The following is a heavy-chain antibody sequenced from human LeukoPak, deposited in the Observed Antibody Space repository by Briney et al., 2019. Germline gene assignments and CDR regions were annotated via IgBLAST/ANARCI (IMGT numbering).Heavy chain of an antibody. CDR2: INHSGST. J-gene: IGHJ4*02. CDR1: GGSFSGYY. D-gene: IGHD6-13*01. Sequence: SETLSLTCAVYGGSFSGYYWSWIHQPPGKGLEWIGEINHSGSTNYNPSLKSRVTTSVDTSKNQFSLKLSSVTAADTAVYYCATGYTSNCPYNWGQGTLVTVSS. V-gene: IGHV4-34*01. CDR3: ATGYTSNCPYN.